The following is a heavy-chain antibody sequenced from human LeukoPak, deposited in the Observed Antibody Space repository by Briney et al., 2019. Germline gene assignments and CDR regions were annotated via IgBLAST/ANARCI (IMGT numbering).Heavy chain of an antibody. V-gene: IGHV4-34*01. Sequence: PSETLSLTCTVSGGSISGYYWSWIRQPPGKGLEWIGEINHSGSTNYNPSLKSRVTISVDTSKNQFSLKLSSVTAADTAVYYCARGALEMATMYYFDYWGQGTLVTVSS. J-gene: IGHJ4*02. CDR2: INHSGST. CDR3: ARGALEMATMYYFDY. D-gene: IGHD5-24*01. CDR1: GGSISGYY.